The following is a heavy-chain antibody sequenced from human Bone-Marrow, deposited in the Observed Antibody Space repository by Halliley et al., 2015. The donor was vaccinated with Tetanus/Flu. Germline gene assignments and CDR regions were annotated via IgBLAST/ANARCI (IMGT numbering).Heavy chain of an antibody. D-gene: IGHD2-21*02. Sequence: TLSLTCTVSGGSFNIYYWSWIRQPPGKGLEWIGYIPYSGTTNYNPSLESRVTISVDSSKNQVSLKLTSVTAADTAIYYCARRAFCGDDCFPFDYWGQGTLVTVSS. CDR1: GGSFNIYY. CDR3: ARRAFCGDDCFPFDY. CDR2: IPYSGTT. V-gene: IGHV4-59*08. J-gene: IGHJ4*02.